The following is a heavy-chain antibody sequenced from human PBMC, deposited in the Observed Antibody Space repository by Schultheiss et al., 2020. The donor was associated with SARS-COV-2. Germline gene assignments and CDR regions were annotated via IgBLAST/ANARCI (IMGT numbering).Heavy chain of an antibody. CDR3: ARDLRVAAASQTYYYYGMDV. D-gene: IGHD6-13*01. Sequence: ASVKVSCKASRYTFTKYFTQWVRQGPGQGLEWMGWINPNSGGTNYAQKFQGWVTMTRDTSISTAYMELSRLRSDDTAVYYCARDLRVAAASQTYYYYGMDVWGQGTTVTVSS. J-gene: IGHJ6*02. CDR1: RYTFTKYF. V-gene: IGHV1-2*04. CDR2: INPNSGGT.